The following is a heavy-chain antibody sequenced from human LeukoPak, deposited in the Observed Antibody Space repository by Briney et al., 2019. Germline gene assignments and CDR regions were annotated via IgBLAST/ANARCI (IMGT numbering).Heavy chain of an antibody. V-gene: IGHV3-11*04. CDR2: ISSSGSTM. Sequence: GGSLRLSCAASGFTFSDYYMSWIRQAPGEGLEWVSYISSSGSTMYYADSVKGRFTISRDNAKNSLYLQMNSLRAEDTAMYYCARGRIVVVPAAPIDYWGQGTLVTVSS. CDR3: ARGRIVVVPAAPIDY. J-gene: IGHJ4*02. D-gene: IGHD2-2*01. CDR1: GFTFSDYY.